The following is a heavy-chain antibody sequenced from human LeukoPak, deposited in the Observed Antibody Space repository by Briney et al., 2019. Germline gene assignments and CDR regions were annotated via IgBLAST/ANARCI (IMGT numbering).Heavy chain of an antibody. D-gene: IGHD3-22*01. CDR3: ARTSGLGTSIDY. Sequence: SQTLSLTCAVSGGSISSGGYSWSWIRQPPGKGLEWIGYIYHSGSTYYNPSLKSRVTISVDGSKNQFSLELSSVTAADAAVYYCARTSGLGTSIDYWGQGTLVTVSS. V-gene: IGHV4-30-2*01. J-gene: IGHJ4*02. CDR2: IYHSGST. CDR1: GGSISSGGYS.